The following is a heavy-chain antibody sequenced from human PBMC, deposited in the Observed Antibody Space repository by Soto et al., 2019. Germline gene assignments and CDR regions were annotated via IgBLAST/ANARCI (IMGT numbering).Heavy chain of an antibody. D-gene: IGHD3-10*01. CDR3: ARVFSAALRYGMDV. CDR2: IIPIFGTA. Sequence: SLQVSCNATALTFSLYAISCVRQAPGQGLEWMGGIIPIFGTANYAQKFQGRVTMTRDTSTSTVYMELSSLRSEDTAVYYCARVFSAALRYGMDVWGQGTTVTVSS. V-gene: IGHV1-69*05. CDR1: ALTFSLYA. J-gene: IGHJ6*02.